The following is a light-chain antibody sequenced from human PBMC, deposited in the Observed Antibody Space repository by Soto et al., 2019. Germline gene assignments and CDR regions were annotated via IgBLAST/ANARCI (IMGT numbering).Light chain of an antibody. CDR1: QSVSSN. J-gene: IGKJ1*01. CDR3: LQYNIWPRT. Sequence: IVLTQSPGTLSLSPGERATLSCRAGQSVSSNYLAWYQQKPGQAPRILISGASTRATGIPARFSGSGSGTDFTLTISSLQSEDFALYYCLQYNIWPRTFGQGTKVDIK. V-gene: IGKV3-15*01. CDR2: GAS.